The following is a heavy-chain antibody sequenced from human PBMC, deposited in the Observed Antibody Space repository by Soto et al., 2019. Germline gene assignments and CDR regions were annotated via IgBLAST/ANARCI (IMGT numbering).Heavy chain of an antibody. D-gene: IGHD3-3*01. CDR2: IIPILGIA. J-gene: IGHJ6*03. CDR3: ARGHLRLSYMDV. Sequence: GASVKVSCKASGGTFSSYTISWVRQAPGQGLEWMGRIIPILGIANYAQKFQGRVTITADKSTSTAYMELSSLRSEDTAVYYCARGHLRLSYMDVWGKGTTVTVSS. CDR1: GGTFSSYT. V-gene: IGHV1-69*02.